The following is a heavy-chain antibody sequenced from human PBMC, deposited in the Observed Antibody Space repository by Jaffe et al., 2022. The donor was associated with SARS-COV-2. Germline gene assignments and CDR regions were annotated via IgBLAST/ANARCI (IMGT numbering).Heavy chain of an antibody. CDR3: AKGRDGYNFHYFDY. CDR1: GFTFDDYA. CDR2: ISGDGGST. J-gene: IGHJ4*02. D-gene: IGHD5-12*01. V-gene: IGHV3-43*02. Sequence: EVQLVESGGGVVQPGGSLRLSCAASGFTFDDYAMHWVRQAPGKGLEWVSLISGDGGSTYYADSVKGRFTISRDNSKNSLYLQMNSLRTEDTALYYCAKGRDGYNFHYFDYWGQGTLVTVSS.